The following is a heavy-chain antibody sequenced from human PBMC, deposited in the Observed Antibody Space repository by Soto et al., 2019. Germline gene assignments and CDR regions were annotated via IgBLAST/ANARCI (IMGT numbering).Heavy chain of an antibody. D-gene: IGHD3-22*01. Sequence: GGALRLSCAASGFTFSSYSMNWVRQAPGKRQERVSSISSSSSYIYYADYVKGRYTISRDNSKNTLYVQMNSLRAEDTAVYYCAKDITYYYDSSGYSIDPWGQGTLFTVSS. V-gene: IGHV3-21*01. CDR3: AKDITYYYDSSGYSIDP. CDR2: ISSSSSYI. CDR1: GFTFSSYS. J-gene: IGHJ5*02.